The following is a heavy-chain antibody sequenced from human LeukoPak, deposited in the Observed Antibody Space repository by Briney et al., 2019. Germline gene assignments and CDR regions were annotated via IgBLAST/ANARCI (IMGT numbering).Heavy chain of an antibody. CDR1: GFTFSSYA. CDR2: ISGSGGST. D-gene: IGHD2-15*01. Sequence: GGSLKLSCAASGFTFSSYAMSWVRQAPGKGLEWVSAISGSGGSTYYADSVKGRFTISRDNSKNTLYLQMNSLRAEDTAVYYCAKSFKVVYYFDYWGQGTLVTVSS. J-gene: IGHJ4*02. CDR3: AKSFKVVYYFDY. V-gene: IGHV3-23*01.